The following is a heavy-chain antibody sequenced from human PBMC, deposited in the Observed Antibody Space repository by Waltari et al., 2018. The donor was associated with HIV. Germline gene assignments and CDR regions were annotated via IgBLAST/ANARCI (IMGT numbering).Heavy chain of an antibody. J-gene: IGHJ4*02. CDR3: ARDPYYVGLPT. CDR1: GGSISSGSYY. Sequence: QVQLQESGPGLVKPSQTLSLTCTVSGGSISSGSYYWSWIRQPAGKGLEWIGRIYTSGSTNYNPSHKSRVTISVDTSKNQCSLQLSSVTAADTAVYYCARDPYYVGLPTWGQGTLVTVSS. V-gene: IGHV4-61*02. D-gene: IGHD3-10*02. CDR2: IYTSGST.